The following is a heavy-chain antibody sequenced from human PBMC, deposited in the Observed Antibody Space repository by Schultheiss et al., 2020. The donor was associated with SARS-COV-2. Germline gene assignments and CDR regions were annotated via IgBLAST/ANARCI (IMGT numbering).Heavy chain of an antibody. V-gene: IGHV4-59*10. Sequence: GSLRLSCAVYGGSSSGCCWSWIRQPAGKGLEWIGRIYTSGSTNYNPSLKSRVTISVDTSKNQFSLKLSSVTAADTAVYYCARQRQQLVRYWGQGTLVTVSS. CDR1: GGSSSGCC. CDR2: IYTSGST. J-gene: IGHJ4*02. D-gene: IGHD6-13*01. CDR3: ARQRQQLVRY.